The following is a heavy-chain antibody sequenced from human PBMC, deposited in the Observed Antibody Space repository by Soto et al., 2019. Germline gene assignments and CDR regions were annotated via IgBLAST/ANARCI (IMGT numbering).Heavy chain of an antibody. D-gene: IGHD2-21*02. CDR3: AKGEYGGNSPYWYFDL. CDR1: GVTFNKYA. Sequence: EVQLLESGGDFVQPGGSLRLSCAVSGVTFNKYAMSWVRLPPGTGPEWVSAITGSGGLAYYADSVKGRFSISRDNSKNILFLQMNRLKDEDSATYYCAKGEYGGNSPYWYFDLWGRGTLVIVSS. J-gene: IGHJ2*01. CDR2: ITGSGGLA. V-gene: IGHV3-23*01.